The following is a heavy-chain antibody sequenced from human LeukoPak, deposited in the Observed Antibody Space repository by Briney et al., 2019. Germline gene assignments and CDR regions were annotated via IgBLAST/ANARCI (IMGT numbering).Heavy chain of an antibody. CDR2: INPDGGRR. V-gene: IGHV3-74*01. CDR1: GFTLSTYW. Sequence: GGSLRLSCAASGFTLSTYWMHWVRQAPGKGLEWVSSINPDGGRRGYADSVKGRFTISRDNAKNTVYLQMDSLRAEDTAMYYCTRGCDHGGGLWGRGTLVTVSS. J-gene: IGHJ4*02. CDR3: TRGCDHGGGL. D-gene: IGHD2-21*01.